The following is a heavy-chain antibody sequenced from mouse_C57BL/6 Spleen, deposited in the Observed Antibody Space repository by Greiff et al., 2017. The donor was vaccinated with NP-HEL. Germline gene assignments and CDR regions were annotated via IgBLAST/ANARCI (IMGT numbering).Heavy chain of an antibody. J-gene: IGHJ2*01. CDR3: ARHGSSPWYFDY. CDR2: IYPGSGNT. CDR1: GYTFTDYY. V-gene: IGHV1-76*01. Sequence: QVQLQQSGAELVRPGASVKLSCKASGYTFTDYYINWVKQRPGQGLEWIARIYPGSGNTYYNEKFKGKATLTAEKSSSTAYMQLSSLTSEDSAVYFCARHGSSPWYFDYWGQGTTLTVSS. D-gene: IGHD1-1*01.